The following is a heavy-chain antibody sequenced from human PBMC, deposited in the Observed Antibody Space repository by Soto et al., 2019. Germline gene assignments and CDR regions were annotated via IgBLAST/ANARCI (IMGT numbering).Heavy chain of an antibody. CDR1: VGSISSSSYY. Sequence: SETLSLTCTVSVGSISSSSYYWGWIRQPPGKGLEWIGSIYYSGSTYYNPSLKSRVTISVDTSKNQFSLKLSSVTAADTAVYYCASFLVGDTAMAEPYYYGMDVWGQGTTVTVSS. CDR2: IYYSGST. V-gene: IGHV4-39*01. CDR3: ASFLVGDTAMAEPYYYGMDV. J-gene: IGHJ6*02. D-gene: IGHD5-18*01.